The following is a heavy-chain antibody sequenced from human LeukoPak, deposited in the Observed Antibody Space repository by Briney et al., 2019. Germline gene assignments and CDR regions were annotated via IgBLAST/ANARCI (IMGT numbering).Heavy chain of an antibody. Sequence: GGSLRLSCAASGFTFSSYVMHWVRQAPGKGLEWVAVIWYNGSNKYYADSVKGRFTISRDNSKNTLHLQMNSLRAEDTALYYCARGIAAASAFDYWGQGTLVTVSS. CDR1: GFTFSSYV. J-gene: IGHJ4*02. V-gene: IGHV3-33*01. CDR3: ARGIAAASAFDY. CDR2: IWYNGSNK. D-gene: IGHD6-13*01.